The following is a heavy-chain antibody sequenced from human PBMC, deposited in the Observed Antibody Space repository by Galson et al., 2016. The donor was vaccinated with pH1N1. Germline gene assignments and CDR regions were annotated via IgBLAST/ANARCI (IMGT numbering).Heavy chain of an antibody. CDR1: GFTFKNFG. V-gene: IGHV3-30*02. Sequence: SLRLSCAASGFTFKNFGMHWVRQAPGRGLEWVAFTRYDESNKYYGDSVKGRFSISRDNSKNTLYLQRSSLRGDDTAVYYCAKENFYFGSGSHYGLDVWGQGTTVTASS. CDR2: TRYDESNK. D-gene: IGHD3-10*01. J-gene: IGHJ6*02. CDR3: AKENFYFGSGSHYGLDV.